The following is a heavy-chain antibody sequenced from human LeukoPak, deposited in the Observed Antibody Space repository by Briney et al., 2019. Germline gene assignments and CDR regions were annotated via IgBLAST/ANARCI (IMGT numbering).Heavy chain of an antibody. Sequence: ASVKVSCKASGYTFINFAINWGRQVPGQRPEWVGWINAGNGNTKYSQKFQGRVIITRDTSASTAYMELSSLTSEDTAVYYCARGPRAAADDYWGQGTLVTISS. J-gene: IGHJ4*02. CDR1: GYTFINFA. CDR3: ARGPRAAADDY. CDR2: INAGNGNT. V-gene: IGHV1-3*01. D-gene: IGHD6-13*01.